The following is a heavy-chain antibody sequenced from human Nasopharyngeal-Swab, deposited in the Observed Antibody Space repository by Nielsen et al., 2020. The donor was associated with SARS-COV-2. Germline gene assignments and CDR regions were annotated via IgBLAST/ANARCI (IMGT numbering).Heavy chain of an antibody. V-gene: IGHV3-7*01. CDR2: IKQDGSEI. D-gene: IGHD3-3*01. CDR3: ARLKYDFWNGPPEDY. Sequence: GGSLRLSCAASGFTVSSKYMSWVRQAPGKGLEWVANIKQDGSEIYYVDSLKGRFTISRDNAKNSLYLQMNSLRAEDTAVYYCARLKYDFWNGPPEDYWGQGTLVTVSS. CDR1: GFTVSSKY. J-gene: IGHJ4*02.